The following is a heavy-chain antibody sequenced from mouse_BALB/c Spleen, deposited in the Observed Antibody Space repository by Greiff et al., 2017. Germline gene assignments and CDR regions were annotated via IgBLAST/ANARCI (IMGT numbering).Heavy chain of an antibody. CDR3: SRSHYYGSSYFDY. D-gene: IGHD1-1*01. J-gene: IGHJ2*01. CDR2: ISYSGST. Sequence: EVKLQQSGPGLVKPSQSLSLTCTVTGYSITSDYAWNWIRQFPGNKLEWMGYISYSGSTSYNPSLKSRISITRDTSKNQFFLQLNSVTTEDTATYSCSRSHYYGSSYFDYWGQGTTLTVSS. V-gene: IGHV3-2*02. CDR1: GYSITSDYA.